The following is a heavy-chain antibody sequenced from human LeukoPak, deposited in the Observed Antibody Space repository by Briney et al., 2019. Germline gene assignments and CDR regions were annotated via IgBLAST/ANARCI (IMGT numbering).Heavy chain of an antibody. CDR1: GGSFSGYY. CDR3: AARGTYGPLDY. D-gene: IGHD3-16*01. CDR2: INHSGST. Sequence: PSETLSLTCAVYGGSFSGYYWSWIRQPPGKGLEWIGEINHSGSTNYNPSLKSRVTISVDTSKNQFSLKLSSVTAADTAVYYCAARGTYGPLDYWGQGTLVTVSS. J-gene: IGHJ4*02. V-gene: IGHV4-34*01.